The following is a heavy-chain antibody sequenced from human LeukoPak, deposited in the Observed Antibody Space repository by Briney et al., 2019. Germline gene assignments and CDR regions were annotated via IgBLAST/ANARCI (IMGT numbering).Heavy chain of an antibody. Sequence: GGSLRLSCVASGFPFRSFSMNWVRQAPGMGLEWVSSISSSTYIHYADSVRGRFTISRDNAKNSLYLQMNSLRVEDTAVYYCARAEGSGSSFDYWGQGTLVTVSS. CDR3: ARAEGSGSSFDY. D-gene: IGHD3-10*01. CDR2: ISSSTYI. V-gene: IGHV3-21*01. J-gene: IGHJ4*02. CDR1: GFPFRSFS.